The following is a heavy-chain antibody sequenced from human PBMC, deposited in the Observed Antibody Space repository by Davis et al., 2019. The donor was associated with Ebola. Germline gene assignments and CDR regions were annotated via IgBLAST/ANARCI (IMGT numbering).Heavy chain of an antibody. Sequence: GESLKISCAASGVSFSSYGMHWVRQAPGKGLEWVAVISYDGRYKVYADSVRGRFTISRYNSTDPLYLQMNSLRVEDTAVYHCAKDLDGSGLHYRHGWMQYWGQGTPVTVSS. D-gene: IGHD3-3*01. CDR3: AKDLDGSGLHYRHGWMQY. CDR1: GVSFSSYG. CDR2: ISYDGRYK. J-gene: IGHJ1*01. V-gene: IGHV3-30*18.